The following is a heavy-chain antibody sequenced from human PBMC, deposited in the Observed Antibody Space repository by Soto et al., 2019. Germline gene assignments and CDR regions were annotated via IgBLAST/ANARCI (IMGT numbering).Heavy chain of an antibody. CDR1: GDSITGSY. CDR2: IYHSGTT. Sequence: QVQLRESGPGLVKPSETLSLTCTVSGDSITGSYWSWIRQPPGKTLEWIGYIYHSGTTTYNPSLKSRGSMSVDTSKNQFPLRLTSVIAADTAVYDCARDMPYAAGSLAGCDYWGQGILVTVSS. CDR3: ARDMPYAAGSLAGCDY. V-gene: IGHV4-59*01. J-gene: IGHJ4*02. D-gene: IGHD1-26*01.